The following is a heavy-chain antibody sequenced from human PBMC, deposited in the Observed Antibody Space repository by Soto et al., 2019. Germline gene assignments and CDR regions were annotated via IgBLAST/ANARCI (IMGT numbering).Heavy chain of an antibody. CDR1: GGSTRHSSYF. CDR3: AKGWGAAAGTFDY. V-gene: IGHV4-39*07. CDR2: VYYSGTP. Sequence: SETLSLTCAVSGGSTRHSSYFWGWIRQPPGKGLEWIASVYYSGTPYYNPSLKSRVTISIATSKTQVSLQMNSLRAEDTAVYYCAKGWGAAAGTFDYWGQGTLVTVSS. J-gene: IGHJ4*02. D-gene: IGHD6-13*01.